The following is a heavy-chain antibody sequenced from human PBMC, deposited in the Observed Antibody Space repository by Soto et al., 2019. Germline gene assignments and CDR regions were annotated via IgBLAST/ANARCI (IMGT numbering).Heavy chain of an antibody. CDR1: GFTFSRYG. V-gene: IGHV3-33*01. J-gene: IGHJ6*02. CDR3: ARGGAIAVAKGMDV. Sequence: GGSLRLSCAASGFTFSRYGMHWVRQAPGKGLEWVTVIWYDGSNKYYADSVKGRLTISRDNSKNTLYLKMNSLRAEDTAVYYCARGGAIAVAKGMDVWGQGTTVTVSS. CDR2: IWYDGSNK. D-gene: IGHD6-19*01.